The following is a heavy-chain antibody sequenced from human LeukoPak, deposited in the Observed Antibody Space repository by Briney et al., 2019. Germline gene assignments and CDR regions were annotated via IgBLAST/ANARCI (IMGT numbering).Heavy chain of an antibody. J-gene: IGHJ6*03. Sequence: ASVKVSCKASGYTFTNYYIHWVRQAPGQGLEWMGIINPSGGSTHYAQKFQGRVTMTRDMSTSTVNMELSSLRSEDTAVYYCASLQLRAGKRTYYYYMDVWGKGTTVTISS. CDR3: ASLQLRAGKRTYYYYMDV. CDR1: GYTFTNYY. CDR2: INPSGGST. V-gene: IGHV1-46*01. D-gene: IGHD5-18*01.